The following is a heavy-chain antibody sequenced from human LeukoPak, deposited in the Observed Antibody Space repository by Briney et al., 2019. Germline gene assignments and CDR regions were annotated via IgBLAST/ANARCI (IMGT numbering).Heavy chain of an antibody. CDR1: GFTFSSYA. D-gene: IGHD3-10*01. CDR3: AKDRSSIYGEWDY. CDR2: ISGSGGST. Sequence: GGSLRLSCAASGFTFSSYAMRWVRQAPGKGGEWVSAISGSGGSTYYADSVKGRFTISRDNSKNTLYLQMNSLRAEDTAVYYCAKDRSSIYGEWDYWGQGTLVTVSS. J-gene: IGHJ4*02. V-gene: IGHV3-23*01.